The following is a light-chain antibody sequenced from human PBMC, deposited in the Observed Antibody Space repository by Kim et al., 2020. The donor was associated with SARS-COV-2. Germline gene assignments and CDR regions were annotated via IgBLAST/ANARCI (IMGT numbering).Light chain of an antibody. CDR3: QEYNSAPWA. CDR1: QGITNS. V-gene: IGKV1-27*01. CDR2: AAS. Sequence: DFQMTQSPSSLTVSVGDRVTITCRASQGITNSLAWYQQKPGKVPQLLIYAASALQSGVPSRFSGSGSGTDFTLTISSLQPEDVATYYCQEYNSAPWAFGQGTKVDIK. J-gene: IGKJ1*01.